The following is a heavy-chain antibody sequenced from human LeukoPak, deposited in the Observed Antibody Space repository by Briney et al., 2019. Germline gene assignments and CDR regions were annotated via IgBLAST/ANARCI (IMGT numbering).Heavy chain of an antibody. Sequence: PGGSLRLSCAASGFTFSSYAITWVRQAPGKGLEWVSAVSSNGAKTYYADSVKGRFTISRDNYKNMVFLQMNSLRAEDTAVYYCATGDGYNSDYWGQGTLVTASS. CDR2: VSSNGAKT. D-gene: IGHD5-24*01. V-gene: IGHV3-23*01. CDR1: GFTFSSYA. J-gene: IGHJ4*02. CDR3: ATGDGYNSDY.